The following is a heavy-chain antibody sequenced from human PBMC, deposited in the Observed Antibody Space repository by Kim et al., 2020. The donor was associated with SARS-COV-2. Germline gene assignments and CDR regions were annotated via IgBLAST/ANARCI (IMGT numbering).Heavy chain of an antibody. CDR1: GFTFSSYG. V-gene: IGHV3-30*18. CDR3: AKFCSSTSYFDY. CDR2: ISYDGSNK. D-gene: IGHD2-2*01. J-gene: IGHJ4*02. Sequence: GGSLRLSCAASGFTFSSYGMHWVRQAPGKGLEWVAVISYDGSNKYYADSVKGRFTISRDNSKNTLYLQMNSLRAEDTAVYYCAKFCSSTSYFDYWGQGTLVTVSS.